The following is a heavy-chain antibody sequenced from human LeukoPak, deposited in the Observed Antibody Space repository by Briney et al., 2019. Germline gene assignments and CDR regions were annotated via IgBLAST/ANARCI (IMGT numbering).Heavy chain of an antibody. CDR1: DGSISSSSYY. CDR2: IYYSGST. CDR3: ARKVGGFWYFDL. V-gene: IGHV4-39*07. Sequence: SETLSLTCTVSDGSISSSSYYCGWIRQPPGKGLEWIGSIYYSGSTYYSPSLKSRVAISVDTSKNQFSLKLSSVTAADTAVYYCARKVGGFWYFDLWGRGTLVTVSS. D-gene: IGHD3-10*01. J-gene: IGHJ2*01.